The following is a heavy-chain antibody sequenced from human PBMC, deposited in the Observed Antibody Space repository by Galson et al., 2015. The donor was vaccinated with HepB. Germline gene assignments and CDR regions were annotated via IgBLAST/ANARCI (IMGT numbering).Heavy chain of an antibody. CDR3: ARLLPSYDFWSGYHYYFDY. CDR2: IHYGGST. CDR1: GGSISSSNYY. Sequence: TLSLTCSVSGGSISSSNYYWGWIRQSPGKGLEWVGSIHYGGSTSYNPSLKSRVTISVGTPENQFSLKLSSVTAADTAVYYCARLLPSYDFWSGYHYYFDYWGQGILVTVSS. V-gene: IGHV4-39*01. D-gene: IGHD3-3*01. J-gene: IGHJ4*02.